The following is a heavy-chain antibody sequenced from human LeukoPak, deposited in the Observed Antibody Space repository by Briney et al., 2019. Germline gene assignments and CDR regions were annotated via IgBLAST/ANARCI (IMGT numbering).Heavy chain of an antibody. CDR1: GGSISSYY. Sequence: SETLSLTCTVSGGSISSYYWSWIRQPPGKGLEWIGYIYYSGSTNYNPSLKSRVTISVDTSKNQFSLKLSSVTAADTAVYYCARADPLWFGELLLVGGFDPWGQGTLVTVSS. D-gene: IGHD3-10*01. CDR2: IYYSGST. V-gene: IGHV4-59*01. J-gene: IGHJ5*02. CDR3: ARADPLWFGELLLVGGFDP.